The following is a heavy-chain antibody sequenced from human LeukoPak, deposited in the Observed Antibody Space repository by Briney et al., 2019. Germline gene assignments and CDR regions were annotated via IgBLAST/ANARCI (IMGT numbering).Heavy chain of an antibody. J-gene: IGHJ6*02. CDR1: GFAFHNYA. Sequence: PGGSLRLSCVGSGFAFHNYAMHWVRRPPGKGLEWVSAINWNSDTKAYADSVKGRFTISRDRARNSLYLQVDSLRPEDTALYYCAKDTGGNGAYFYAMDVWGQGTSVTVFS. D-gene: IGHD4-23*01. V-gene: IGHV3-9*01. CDR3: AKDTGGNGAYFYAMDV. CDR2: INWNSDTK.